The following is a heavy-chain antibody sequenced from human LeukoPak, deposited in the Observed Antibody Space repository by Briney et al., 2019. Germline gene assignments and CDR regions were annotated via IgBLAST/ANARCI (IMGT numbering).Heavy chain of an antibody. CDR3: ARDTGRCNYAFVSI. Sequence: LRLSCSASGFPFSSYAMHWVRQHPGKGVESIGYIYYSGSTYYNPSPMSRVTISVDTSKNQFSLKLSSVTAADTAVYYCARDTGRCNYAFVSIWGQGTMVTVSS. CDR1: GFPFSSYAMH. D-gene: IGHD3-16*01. J-gene: IGHJ3*02. CDR2: IYYSGST. V-gene: IGHV4-31*02.